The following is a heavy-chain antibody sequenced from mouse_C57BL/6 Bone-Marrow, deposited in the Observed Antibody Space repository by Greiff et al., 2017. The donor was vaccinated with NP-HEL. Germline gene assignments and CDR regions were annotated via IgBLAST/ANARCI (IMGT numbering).Heavy chain of an antibody. CDR2: IYPGGGYT. J-gene: IGHJ3*01. Sequence: QVQLQQSGAELVRPGTSVKMSCKASGYTFTNYWIGWAKQRPGHGLEWIGDIYPGGGYTNYNEKFKGKATLTADKSSSTAYMQFSSLTSEDSAIYYCARGDYYGSSYGFAYWGQGTLVTVSA. D-gene: IGHD1-1*01. CDR1: GYTFTNYW. CDR3: ARGDYYGSSYGFAY. V-gene: IGHV1-63*01.